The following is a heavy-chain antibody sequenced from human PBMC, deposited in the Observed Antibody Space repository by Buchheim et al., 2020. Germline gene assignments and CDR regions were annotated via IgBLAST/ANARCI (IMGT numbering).Heavy chain of an antibody. CDR2: IYSGGST. D-gene: IGHD6-19*01. CDR1: GFTVSSNY. V-gene: IGHV3-66*01. Sequence: EVQLVESGGGLVQPGGSLRLSCAASGFTVSSNYMSWVRQAPGKGLEWVSVIYSGGSTYYADSVKGRFPISRDNSKNTLYLQMNSLRGEDTAVYYCAREKLAVAGPFDYWGQGTL. J-gene: IGHJ4*02. CDR3: AREKLAVAGPFDY.